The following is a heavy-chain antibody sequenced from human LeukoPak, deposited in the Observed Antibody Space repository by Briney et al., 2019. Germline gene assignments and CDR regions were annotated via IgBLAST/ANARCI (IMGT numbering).Heavy chain of an antibody. Sequence: ASVKVSCKASGYTFTSYGISWVRQAPGQGLEWMGWISAYNGNTNYAQKLQGKVTMTTDTSTSTAYMELRSLRSDDTAVYYCARDLSGSYCGGDCHNVDFDYWGQGTLVTVSS. J-gene: IGHJ4*02. V-gene: IGHV1-18*01. CDR2: ISAYNGNT. CDR1: GYTFTSYG. D-gene: IGHD2-21*02. CDR3: ARDLSGSYCGGDCHNVDFDY.